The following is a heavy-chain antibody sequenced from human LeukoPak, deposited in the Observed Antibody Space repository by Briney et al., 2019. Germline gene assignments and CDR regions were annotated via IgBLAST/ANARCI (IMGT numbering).Heavy chain of an antibody. D-gene: IGHD3-10*01. CDR1: GFTFDSYA. Sequence: GGSLRLSCAASGFTFDSYAMTWVRQAPGKGLEWVSVIAAGGGGIQYADSVKGRFTISRDNSKNTLYLQMNSLRAEDTAIYYCAKDSVLLWFGELLYFDYWGQGTLVTVSS. CDR3: AKDSVLLWFGELLYFDY. CDR2: IAAGGGGI. V-gene: IGHV3-23*01. J-gene: IGHJ4*02.